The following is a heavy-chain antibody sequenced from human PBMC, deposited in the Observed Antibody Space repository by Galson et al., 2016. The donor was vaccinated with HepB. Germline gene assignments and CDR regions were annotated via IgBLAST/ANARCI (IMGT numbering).Heavy chain of an antibody. CDR1: GDSVSSNSAA. D-gene: IGHD6-19*01. CDR2: TYYRSKWDN. J-gene: IGHJ3*02. CDR3: ARTIPVAGIEGFDI. Sequence: AISGDSVSSNSAAWNWIRQSPSRGLEWLGRTYYRSKWDNDYGESVKSRITINPDTSKNQFSLQLNSVTPEDTAVYYCARTIPVAGIEGFDIWGQGTMVTVSS. V-gene: IGHV6-1*01.